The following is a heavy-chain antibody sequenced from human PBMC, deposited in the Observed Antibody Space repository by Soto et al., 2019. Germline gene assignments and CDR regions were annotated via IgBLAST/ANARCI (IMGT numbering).Heavy chain of an antibody. D-gene: IGHD5-12*01. CDR1: GGSFSGYY. Sequence: QVQLQQWGAGLLKPSETLSLTCAVYGGSFSGYYWSWIRQPPGKGLEWIGEINHSGSTNYNPSLKSRVTVSVDTSKNQFSLKLSSVTAADTAVYYCARGTWIRGAFDFWGQGTMVTVSS. J-gene: IGHJ3*01. CDR3: ARGTWIRGAFDF. V-gene: IGHV4-34*01. CDR2: INHSGST.